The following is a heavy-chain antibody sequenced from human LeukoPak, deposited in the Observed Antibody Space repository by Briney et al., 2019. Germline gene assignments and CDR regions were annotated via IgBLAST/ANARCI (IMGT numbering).Heavy chain of an antibody. D-gene: IGHD3-22*01. CDR3: ARAGGRYYYDSSGYYRPGMDV. J-gene: IGHJ6*02. CDR1: GGTFSSYA. Sequence: SVKVSCKASGGTFSSYAISWVRQAPGQGLEWMGGIIPIFGTANYAQKFQGRVTITADESTSTAYMELSSPRSEDTAVYYCARAGGRYYYDSSGYYRPGMDVWGQGTTVTVSS. CDR2: IIPIFGTA. V-gene: IGHV1-69*13.